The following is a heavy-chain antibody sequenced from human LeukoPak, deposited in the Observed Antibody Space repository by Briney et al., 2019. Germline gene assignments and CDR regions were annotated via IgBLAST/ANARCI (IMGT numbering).Heavy chain of an antibody. D-gene: IGHD3-10*01. CDR2: IGAAGSTI. CDR1: GFTFSSYS. V-gene: IGHV3-48*01. J-gene: IGHJ4*02. CDR3: ARLAGSTPIDY. Sequence: GGSLRLSCAASGFTFSSYSMNWVRQAPGKGLEWVSYIGAAGSTIYYADSVKGRFTISRDNAKNSLFLQMNSLRAEDTAVYYCARLAGSTPIDYWGQGTLVTVSS.